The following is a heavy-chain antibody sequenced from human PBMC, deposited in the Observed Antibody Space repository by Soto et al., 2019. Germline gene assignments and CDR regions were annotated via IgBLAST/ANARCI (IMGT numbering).Heavy chain of an antibody. J-gene: IGHJ4*02. V-gene: IGHV4-59*01. D-gene: IGHD2-8*01. CDR1: GGSISSYY. Sequence: QVQLQESGPGLVKPSETLSLTCTVSGGSISSYYWSWIRQPPGKGLEWIGYIYYSGSTNYNPSLKSRVTISVDTSKNQFSLKLSSVTAADTAVYYCAREGGYCTNGVCYTTFDSWGQGTLVTVSS. CDR2: IYYSGST. CDR3: AREGGYCTNGVCYTTFDS.